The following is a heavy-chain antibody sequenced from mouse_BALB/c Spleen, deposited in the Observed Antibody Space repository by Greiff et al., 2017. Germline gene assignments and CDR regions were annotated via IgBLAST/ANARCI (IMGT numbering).Heavy chain of an antibody. J-gene: IGHJ2*01. CDR3: ARYPDYYYFDY. CDR2: ISSGGGNT. V-gene: IGHV5-9*03. Sequence: EVQVVESGGGLVKPGGSLKLSCAASGFTFSSYTMSWVRQTPEKRLEWVATISSGGGNTYYPDSVKGRFTISRDNAKNNLYLQMSSLRSEDTALYYCARYPDYYYFDYWGQGTTLTVSS. CDR1: GFTFSSYT. D-gene: IGHD2-13*01.